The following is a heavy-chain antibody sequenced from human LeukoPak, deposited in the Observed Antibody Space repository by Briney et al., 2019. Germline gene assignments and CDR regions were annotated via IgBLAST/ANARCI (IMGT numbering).Heavy chain of an antibody. J-gene: IGHJ4*02. D-gene: IGHD3-10*01. Sequence: ASVKVSCKASGYTFTIYDINWVRQATGQGLEWMGWMNPNSGNTGYAQKFQGRVTITRNTSISAAYMELSSLRSEDTAVYYCARGQVHGVQGVGFDYWGQGTLVTVSS. CDR3: ARGQVHGVQGVGFDY. CDR1: GYTFTIYD. CDR2: MNPNSGNT. V-gene: IGHV1-8*03.